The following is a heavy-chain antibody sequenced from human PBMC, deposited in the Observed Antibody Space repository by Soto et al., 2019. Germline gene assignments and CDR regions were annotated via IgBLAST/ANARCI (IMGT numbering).Heavy chain of an antibody. Sequence: QVQLVQSGAEVKKPGSSVKVSCKASGGTFSSYAISWVRQAPGQGLEWMGGIIPIFGTADYAQKFQGRVTLTADESTRTAYMELSSLRSEDTAVYYCASHYDSSGYYYRGLDYWGQGTLVTVSS. CDR1: GGTFSSYA. CDR2: IIPIFGTA. V-gene: IGHV1-69*12. CDR3: ASHYDSSGYYYRGLDY. J-gene: IGHJ4*02. D-gene: IGHD3-22*01.